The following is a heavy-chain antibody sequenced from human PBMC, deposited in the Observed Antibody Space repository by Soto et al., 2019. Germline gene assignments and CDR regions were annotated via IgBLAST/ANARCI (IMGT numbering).Heavy chain of an antibody. Sequence: PSETLSLTCSVSGGSISGHYWTWIRQSPGKGLEWIGYIYYSGSTNYNPSLKSRVTISVDTSKNQFSLNLRSMSPADTAVYYCARVGGLAARTFDYWGPGTLVTVSS. CDR2: IYYSGST. CDR1: GGSISGHY. V-gene: IGHV4-59*11. CDR3: ARVGGLAARTFDY. J-gene: IGHJ4*02. D-gene: IGHD6-6*01.